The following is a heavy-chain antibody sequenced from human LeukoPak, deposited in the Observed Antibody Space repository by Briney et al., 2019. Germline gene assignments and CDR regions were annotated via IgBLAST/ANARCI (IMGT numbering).Heavy chain of an antibody. CDR2: IRYDGSNK. J-gene: IGHJ5*02. V-gene: IGHV3-30*02. CDR1: GFTFSSYG. D-gene: IGHD6-13*01. Sequence: PGGSLRLSCAASGFTFSSYGMHWVRQAPGKGLEWVAFIRYDGSNKYYADSVKGRFTISRDNSKNTLYLQMNSLRAEDTAVYYCARDRTGYSSSWYLGWVLGVDFDPWGQGTLVTVSS. CDR3: ARDRTGYSSSWYLGWVLGVDFDP.